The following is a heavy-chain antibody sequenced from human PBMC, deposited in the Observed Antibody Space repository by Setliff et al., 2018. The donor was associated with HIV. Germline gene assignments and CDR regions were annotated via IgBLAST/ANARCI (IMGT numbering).Heavy chain of an antibody. V-gene: IGHV3-43D*03. CDR2: ISWDGTTT. J-gene: IGHJ4*02. CDR1: GFTFDDYA. Sequence: PGGSLRLSCAASGFTFDDYAMHWVRQVPRKGLEWVSFISWDGTTTFYADSVKGRFTISRDNSEHSLYLQMNSLRAEDSALYYCAKASTKWAVGSVAGYFDYWGQGALVTVSS. D-gene: IGHD1-26*01. CDR3: AKASTKWAVGSVAGYFDY.